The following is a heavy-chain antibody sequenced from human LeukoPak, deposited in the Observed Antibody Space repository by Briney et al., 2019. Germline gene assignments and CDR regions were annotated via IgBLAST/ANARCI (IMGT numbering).Heavy chain of an antibody. D-gene: IGHD1-1*01. V-gene: IGHV5-51*01. CDR1: RNSFTTYW. J-gene: IGHJ2*01. Sequence: GESLKISCQGPRNSFTTYWIGWVRQMPGKGLELMGLIYPADSDTRYSPSFQGQVTISGDKSTTTAYLQWASLKASDTAMYYCVSRDPHRSTSGPFWYFDLWGRGTLVTVSS. CDR3: VSRDPHRSTSGPFWYFDL. CDR2: IYPADSDT.